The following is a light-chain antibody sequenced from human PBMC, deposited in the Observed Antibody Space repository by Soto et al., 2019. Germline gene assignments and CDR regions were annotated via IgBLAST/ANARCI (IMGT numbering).Light chain of an antibody. Sequence: QSALTQPASVSGSPGQSITISCTGTSSDVGGYNYVSWYQQHPGKAPKLMIYDVSNRPSGISNRFSGSKSGNTASLTISGLQAEDGADYYCSSYTGSSTYVFGTGTRSPS. CDR2: DVS. CDR3: SSYTGSSTYV. J-gene: IGLJ1*01. CDR1: SSDVGGYNY. V-gene: IGLV2-14*01.